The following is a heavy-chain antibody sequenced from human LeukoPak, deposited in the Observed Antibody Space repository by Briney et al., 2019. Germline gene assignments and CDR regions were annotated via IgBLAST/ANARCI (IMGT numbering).Heavy chain of an antibody. V-gene: IGHV3-7*05. CDR1: GFTFSGSA. D-gene: IGHD3-22*01. Sequence: PGGSLKLSCAASGFTFSGSAMHWVRQASGKGLEWVANIKQDGSEKYYVDSVKGRFTISRDNAKNSLYLQMNSLRAEDTALYHCARTDSSASPYYFDYWGQGTLVTVSS. J-gene: IGHJ4*02. CDR3: ARTDSSASPYYFDY. CDR2: IKQDGSEK.